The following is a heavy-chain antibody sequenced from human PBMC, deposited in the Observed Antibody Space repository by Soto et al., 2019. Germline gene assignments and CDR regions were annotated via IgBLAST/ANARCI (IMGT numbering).Heavy chain of an antibody. CDR1: GFSLSTSGMC. CDR3: ARIVGYSSSSGHYYGMDV. Sequence: SGPTLVNPTQTLTLTCTFSGFSLSTSGMCVSWIRQPPGKALEWLARIDWDDDKYYSTSLKTRLTISKDTSKNQVVLTMTNMDPVDTATYYCARIVGYSSSSGHYYGMDVWGQGTTVTVSS. V-gene: IGHV2-70*11. D-gene: IGHD6-6*01. CDR2: IDWDDDK. J-gene: IGHJ6*02.